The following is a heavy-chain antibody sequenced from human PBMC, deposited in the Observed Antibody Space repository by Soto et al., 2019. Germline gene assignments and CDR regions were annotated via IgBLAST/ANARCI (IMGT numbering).Heavy chain of an antibody. CDR3: ARRVDSAWGSYRYSPYVDY. CDR1: GGSISSYY. Sequence: QVQLQESGPGLVKPSETLSLTCTVSGGSISSYYWSWIRQPPGKGLEWIGYIYYSGSTNYNPSLKRRVTISVDTSKTQFSLKLSSVTAADTAVYYCARRVDSAWGSYRYSPYVDYWGQGTLVTVSS. J-gene: IGHJ4*02. V-gene: IGHV4-59*08. CDR2: IYYSGST. D-gene: IGHD3-16*02.